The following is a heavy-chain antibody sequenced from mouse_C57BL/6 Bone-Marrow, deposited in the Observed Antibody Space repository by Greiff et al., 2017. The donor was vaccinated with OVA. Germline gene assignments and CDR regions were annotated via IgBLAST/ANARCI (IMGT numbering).Heavy chain of an antibody. CDR3: ARHYGSSYDYFDY. D-gene: IGHD1-1*01. J-gene: IGHJ2*01. Sequence: DVMLVESGGGLVKPGGSLKLSCAASGFTFSSYTMSWVRQTPEKRLEWVATISGGGGNTYYPDSVKGRFTISRDNAKNTLYLQMSSLRSEDTALYYCARHYGSSYDYFDYWGQGTTLTVSS. V-gene: IGHV5-9*01. CDR1: GFTFSSYT. CDR2: ISGGGGNT.